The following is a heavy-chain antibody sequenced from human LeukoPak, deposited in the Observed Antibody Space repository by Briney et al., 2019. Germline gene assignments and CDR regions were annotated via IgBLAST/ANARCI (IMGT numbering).Heavy chain of an antibody. J-gene: IGHJ4*02. D-gene: IGHD3-3*01. Sequence: PSETLTLTCTVFGGSIRSSSYYWGWIRQPPGKGLEWIGTIYYSGSTYYNPSLKSRVTISVDASKNQCSLKLSSVTAADTAVYYCASLSLQIYVFWSGFDNWGQGTLVTVSS. V-gene: IGHV4-39*01. CDR1: GGSIRSSSYY. CDR2: IYYSGST. CDR3: ASLSLQIYVFWSGFDN.